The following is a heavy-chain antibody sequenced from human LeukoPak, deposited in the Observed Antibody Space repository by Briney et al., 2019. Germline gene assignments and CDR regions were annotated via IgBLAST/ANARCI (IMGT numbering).Heavy chain of an antibody. Sequence: GGSLRLSCAASGFTFSSYWMSWVRQAPGKGLEWVANIKQDGSEKYYADSVKGRFTISRDNAKNSLYLQMNSLRAEDTAVYYCARNEGYCTNGVCYYYYYYMDVWGKGTTVTVSS. CDR1: GFTFSSYW. D-gene: IGHD2-8*01. V-gene: IGHV3-7*01. CDR3: ARNEGYCTNGVCYYYYYYMDV. J-gene: IGHJ6*03. CDR2: IKQDGSEK.